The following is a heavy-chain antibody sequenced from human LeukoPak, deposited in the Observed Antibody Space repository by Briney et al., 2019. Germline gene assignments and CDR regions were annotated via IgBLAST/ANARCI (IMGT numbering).Heavy chain of an antibody. CDR2: IYSRGST. CDR3: ASDKGASGWGLGY. D-gene: IGHD6-19*01. CDR1: GGSISSGHYY. V-gene: IGHV4-61*02. J-gene: IGHJ4*02. Sequence: SETLSLTCTVSGGSISSGHYYLNWIRQPAGKGLEWIGRIYSRGSTNYNSSLRSRVTISVDTSKNQFSLKLTSVTAADTAVYYCASDKGASGWGLGYWGQGTLVTVSS.